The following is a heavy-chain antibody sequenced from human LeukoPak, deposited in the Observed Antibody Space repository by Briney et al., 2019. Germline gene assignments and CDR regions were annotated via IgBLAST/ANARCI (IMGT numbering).Heavy chain of an antibody. CDR2: INPNSGGT. D-gene: IGHD5-18*01. J-gene: IGHJ4*02. Sequence: GSVKVSCKASGYTFTGYYMHWVRQAPGQGLEWMGWINPNSGGTNYAQKFQGRVTMTRDTSISTAYMELSRLRSDDTAMYFCARGDRRTLWAPLDYWGQGTLVTVSS. CDR3: ARGDRRTLWAPLDY. V-gene: IGHV1-2*02. CDR1: GYTFTGYY.